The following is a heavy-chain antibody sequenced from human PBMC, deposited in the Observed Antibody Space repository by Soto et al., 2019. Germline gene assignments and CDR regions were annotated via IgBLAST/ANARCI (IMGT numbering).Heavy chain of an antibody. V-gene: IGHV4-59*01. J-gene: IGHJ5*02. CDR2: IYYSGSI. Sequence: SETLSLTCTVSGGSISSYYWSWIRQPPGKGLEWIGYIYYSGSINYNPSLKSRVTISVDTSKNQFSLKLSSVTAADTAVYYCARNCKGGSCYNNWFDPWGQGTLVTVSS. CDR1: GGSISSYY. D-gene: IGHD2-15*01. CDR3: ARNCKGGSCYNNWFDP.